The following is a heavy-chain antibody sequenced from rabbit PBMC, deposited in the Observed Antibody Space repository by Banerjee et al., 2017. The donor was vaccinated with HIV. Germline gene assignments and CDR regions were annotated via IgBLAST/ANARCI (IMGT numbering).Heavy chain of an antibody. V-gene: IGHV1S40*01. J-gene: IGHJ4*01. CDR3: ARANDYGDLDL. Sequence: QSLEESGGDLVKPGASLTLTCTVSGFSLSSSVYMCWVRQAPGKGLEWVGCLHTGDGNTYYANWAKGRFTISKTSSTTVTLQMTSLTVADTATYFCARANDYGDLDLWGQGTLVTVS. CDR2: LHTGDGNT. D-gene: IGHD2-1*01. CDR1: GFSLSSSVY.